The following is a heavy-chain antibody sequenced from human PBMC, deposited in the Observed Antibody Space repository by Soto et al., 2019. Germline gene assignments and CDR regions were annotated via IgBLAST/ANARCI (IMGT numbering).Heavy chain of an antibody. V-gene: IGHV3-30*03. Sequence: GGSLRLSCAASGFTFSSYGMHWVRQAPGKGLEWVAVISYDGSNKYYADSVKGRFTISRDNSKNTLYLQMNSLRAEDTAVYYCARESGYFDWLLLPPHGGYFDYWGQGTLVTVSS. CDR3: ARESGYFDWLLLPPHGGYFDY. CDR2: ISYDGSNK. D-gene: IGHD3-9*01. CDR1: GFTFSSYG. J-gene: IGHJ4*02.